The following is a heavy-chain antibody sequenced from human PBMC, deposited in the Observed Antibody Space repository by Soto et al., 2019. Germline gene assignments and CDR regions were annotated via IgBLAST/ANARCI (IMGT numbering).Heavy chain of an antibody. CDR2: IYSGGST. V-gene: IGHV3-66*01. J-gene: IGHJ5*02. CDR1: GFSVSSNY. D-gene: IGHD2-15*01. Sequence: EVQLVESGGGLVQPGVSLRLSCAASGFSVSSNYMSWVRQAPGKGLEWVSVIYSGGSTYFADSVKDRFSISRDNSKNTLHLQMNSLRAEDTAVYYCAREGRPWGQGTLVTVSS. CDR3: AREGRP.